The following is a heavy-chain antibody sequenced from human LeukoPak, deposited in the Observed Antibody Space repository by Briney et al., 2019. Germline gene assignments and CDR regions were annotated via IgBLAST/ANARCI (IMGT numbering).Heavy chain of an antibody. CDR3: AKDVCTSPRCLLYFDS. CDR2: ISGFNT. CDR1: GFAFSNYA. V-gene: IGHV3-23*01. J-gene: IGHJ4*02. Sequence: QAGGSLRLSCTTSGFAFSNYAMNWVRQAPGKGPEWVSGISGFNTYYADSEKGRFTIFRDNSKNVLYLQMDRLRAEDTAVYSCAKDVCTSPRCLLYFDSWGQGTLVTVSS. D-gene: IGHD2-8*01.